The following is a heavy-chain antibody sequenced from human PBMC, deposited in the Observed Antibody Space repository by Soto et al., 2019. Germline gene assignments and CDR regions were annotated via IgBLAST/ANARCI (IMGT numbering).Heavy chain of an antibody. CDR1: GGSISSGGYY. CDR3: ASASSYDFSHLAY. Sequence: SETLSLTCAVSGGSISSGGYYWSWIRQLPGKGLEWIGYIFYSGSTYYNPSLKSRVTILVDMSKSHFSLRLSSVTVADTAVYYCASASSYDFSHLAYWGQGTLVTVSS. V-gene: IGHV4-31*11. D-gene: IGHD3-3*01. J-gene: IGHJ4*02. CDR2: IFYSGST.